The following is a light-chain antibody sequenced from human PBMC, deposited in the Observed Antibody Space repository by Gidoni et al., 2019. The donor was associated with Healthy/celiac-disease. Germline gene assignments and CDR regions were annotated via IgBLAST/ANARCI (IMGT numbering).Light chain of an antibody. CDR3: QQYGSSPSWT. Sequence: DIVLTQSPGTLSLSPGERATLSCRASQSVSSSYLAWYQQQPGQAPRLLIYGASSRATGLPDRSSSSGAGTDFTLTVSRLEAEDFAVYYCQQYGSSPSWTFGQGTKVEIK. J-gene: IGKJ1*01. V-gene: IGKV3-20*01. CDR2: GAS. CDR1: QSVSSSY.